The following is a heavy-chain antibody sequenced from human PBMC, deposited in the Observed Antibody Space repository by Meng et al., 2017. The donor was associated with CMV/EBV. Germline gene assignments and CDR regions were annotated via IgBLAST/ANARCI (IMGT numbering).Heavy chain of an antibody. CDR2: MNPNSGNT. D-gene: IGHD2-2*01. Sequence: ASVKVSCKASGYTFTSYDINWVRQATGQGLEWMGWMNPNSGNTGYAQKFQGRVTITRNTSISTAYMELSSLRSEDTAVYYCARGAVVVVPAADDAFDIWGQGTMVTVSS. CDR1: GYTFTSYD. CDR3: ARGAVVVVPAADDAFDI. V-gene: IGHV1-8*03. J-gene: IGHJ3*02.